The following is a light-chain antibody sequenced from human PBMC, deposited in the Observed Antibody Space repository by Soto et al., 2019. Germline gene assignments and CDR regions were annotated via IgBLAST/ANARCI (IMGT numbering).Light chain of an antibody. CDR2: ATS. CDR1: QSVSSSY. CDR3: QQFGGSPPRLT. J-gene: IGKJ4*01. Sequence: EIVLTQSPGTLSLSPGERATLSCRASQSVSSSYLDWYQLKPGQAPRLLIYATSSRVTGVPDRFSGCGSGTDFTLTINRLESVDFAVYFCQQFGGSPPRLTFGGGTKVNIK. V-gene: IGKV3-20*01.